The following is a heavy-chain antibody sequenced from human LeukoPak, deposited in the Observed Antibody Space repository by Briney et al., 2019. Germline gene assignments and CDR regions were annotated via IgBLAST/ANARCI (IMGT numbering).Heavy chain of an antibody. Sequence: PGGSLRLSCAASGFTFSNYAMSWVRQAPGEGLEWVSAISGSGGSTYYADSVKGRFTISRDNAKNSLYLQMNSLRAEDTALYFCAKDLRVDHGDYFGVGRDAFDIWGQGTMVTVSS. CDR2: ISGSGGST. V-gene: IGHV3-23*01. CDR1: GFTFSNYA. D-gene: IGHD4-17*01. J-gene: IGHJ3*02. CDR3: AKDLRVDHGDYFGVGRDAFDI.